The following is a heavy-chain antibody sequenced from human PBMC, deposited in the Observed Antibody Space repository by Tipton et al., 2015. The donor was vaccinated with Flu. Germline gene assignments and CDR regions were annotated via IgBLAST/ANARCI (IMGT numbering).Heavy chain of an antibody. CDR1: GGSISSSSHY. V-gene: IGHV4-61*02. D-gene: IGHD3-16*01. Sequence: TLSLTCSVSGGSISSSSHYLSWIRQPAGKGLEWIGRIYISGRTEYNPSLKSRASISVDRAKNQFSLKLNSVTAADTAVYYCARDLGAFNWFDSWGRGTLVTVSS. CDR3: ARDLGAFNWFDS. J-gene: IGHJ5*01. CDR2: IYISGRT.